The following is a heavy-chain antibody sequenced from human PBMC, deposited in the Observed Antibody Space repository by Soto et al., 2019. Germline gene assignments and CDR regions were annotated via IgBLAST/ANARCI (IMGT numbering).Heavy chain of an antibody. V-gene: IGHV4-61*01. CDR2: KYYSGIS. J-gene: IGHJ4*02. D-gene: IGHD1-26*01. CDR3: VREDMSGTYYFDA. Sequence: QVQLQESGPGLLKPSETLTLTCTVTRGSVSSQTHFWTWIRQPPGKGLEWIGYKYYSGISNYNPSLPGRGHISGETFQNPFSLGLTSWNAADTAVYYCVREDMSGTYYFDAWGQGALVTVSS. CDR1: RGSVSSQTHF.